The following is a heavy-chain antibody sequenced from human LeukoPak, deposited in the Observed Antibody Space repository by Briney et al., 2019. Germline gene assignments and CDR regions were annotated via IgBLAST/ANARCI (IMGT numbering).Heavy chain of an antibody. D-gene: IGHD3-3*01. CDR1: GFTFSSYA. V-gene: IGHV3-23*01. CDR2: ISGSGGST. J-gene: IGHJ4*02. CDR3: AKDPFGFWSGYRYFDY. Sequence: PVGSLRVSCAASGFTFSSYAMSWGRQAPGEGLGWVFAISGSGGSTYYADSVKGRFTNSRDNSKNPLYLQMNSLRAEDTAVYYCAKDPFGFWSGYRYFDYWGQGTLVTVSS.